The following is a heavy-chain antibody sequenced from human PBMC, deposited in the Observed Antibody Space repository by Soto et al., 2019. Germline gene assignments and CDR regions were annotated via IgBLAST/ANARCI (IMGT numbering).Heavy chain of an antibody. J-gene: IGHJ5*02. CDR2: IYYSGST. CDR3: ARGIGYSSSSGWFDP. D-gene: IGHD6-6*01. V-gene: IGHV4-31*03. CDR1: GGSISSGGYY. Sequence: SETLSLTCTVSGGSISSGGYYWSWIRHHPGKGLEWIGYIYYSGSTYYNPSLKSRVTISVDTSKNQFSLKLSSVTAADTAVYYCARGIGYSSSSGWFDPWGQGTLVTVSS.